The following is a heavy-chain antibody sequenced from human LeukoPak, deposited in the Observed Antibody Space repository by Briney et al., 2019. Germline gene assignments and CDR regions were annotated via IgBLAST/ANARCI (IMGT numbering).Heavy chain of an antibody. CDR1: GFTFSSYS. CDR3: ARDGLVWFGELYYFDY. V-gene: IGHV3-21*01. D-gene: IGHD3-10*01. Sequence: GGSLRLSCAASGFTFSSYSMNWVRQAPGKGLEWVSSISSSSSYIYYADSVKGRFTISRDIAKNSLYLQMNSLRAEDTAVYYCARDGLVWFGELYYFDYWGQGTLVTVSS. CDR2: ISSSSSYI. J-gene: IGHJ4*02.